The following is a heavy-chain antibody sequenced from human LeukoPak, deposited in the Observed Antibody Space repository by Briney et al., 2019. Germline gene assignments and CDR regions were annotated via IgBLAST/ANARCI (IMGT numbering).Heavy chain of an antibody. D-gene: IGHD1-26*01. Sequence: PGGSLRFSCAASGFTFSSYEMNWVRQAPGKGMEWVSYISSSGSTIYYADSVKGRFTISRDNAKNSLYLQMNSLRAEDTAVYYCAREAMVGATTVDYWGQGTLVTVSS. J-gene: IGHJ4*02. CDR1: GFTFSSYE. CDR2: ISSSGSTI. CDR3: AREAMVGATTVDY. V-gene: IGHV3-48*03.